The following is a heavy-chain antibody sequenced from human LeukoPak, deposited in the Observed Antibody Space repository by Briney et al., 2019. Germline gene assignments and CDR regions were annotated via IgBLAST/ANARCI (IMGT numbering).Heavy chain of an antibody. CDR3: ARLSARSFSYYFDY. CDR1: GGSISSSSYL. J-gene: IGHJ4*02. V-gene: IGHV4-39*01. Sequence: SETLSLSCTVSGGSISSSSYLWGWIRQPPGKGLDWIGSIYYSGNTYYNPSLKSRVTISVDTSKNQFSLRLNSVTAADTAVYYCARLSARSFSYYFDYWGQGTLVTVSS. D-gene: IGHD2-15*01. CDR2: IYYSGNT.